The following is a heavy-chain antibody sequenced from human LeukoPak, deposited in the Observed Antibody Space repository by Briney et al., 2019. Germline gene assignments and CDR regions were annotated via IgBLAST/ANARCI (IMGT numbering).Heavy chain of an antibody. D-gene: IGHD2-15*01. V-gene: IGHV4-34*01. Sequence: SETLSLTCAVYGGSFSGYYWVWIRQPPGKGLEWIGEINHSGSTNYNPSLKSRVTISVDTSKNQFSLKLSSVTAADTAVYYCVSEGGDFDYWGQGTLATVSS. J-gene: IGHJ4*02. CDR1: GGSFSGYY. CDR3: VSEGGDFDY. CDR2: INHSGST.